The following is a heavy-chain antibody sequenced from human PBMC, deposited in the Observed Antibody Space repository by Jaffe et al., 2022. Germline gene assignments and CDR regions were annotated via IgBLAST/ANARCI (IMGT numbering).Heavy chain of an antibody. V-gene: IGHV1-8*01. CDR1: GYTFTSYD. D-gene: IGHD3-3*01. J-gene: IGHJ6*03. Sequence: QVQLVQSGAEVKKPGASVKVSCKASGYTFTSYDINWVRQATGQGLEWMGWMNPNSGNTGYAQKFQGRVTMTRNTSISTAYMELSSLRSEDTAVYYCARGPIKVLRFLEWRTYYYMDVWGKGTTVTVSS. CDR2: MNPNSGNT. CDR3: ARGPIKVLRFLEWRTYYYMDV.